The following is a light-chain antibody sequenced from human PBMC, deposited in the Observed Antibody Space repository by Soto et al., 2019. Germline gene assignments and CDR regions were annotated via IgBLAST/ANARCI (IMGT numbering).Light chain of an antibody. CDR2: DVS. J-gene: IGLJ1*01. V-gene: IGLV2-14*03. CDR3: SAFTGTTYV. Sequence: QSVLTQPASVSGSPGQSITISCTGTSSDVGGNKYVSWYQHYPGKAPKLMICDVSNRPSGVSNRFSGSKSGNTASLTISWLQAEDEADYYCSAFTGTTYVFGTGTKLTVL. CDR1: SSDVGGNKY.